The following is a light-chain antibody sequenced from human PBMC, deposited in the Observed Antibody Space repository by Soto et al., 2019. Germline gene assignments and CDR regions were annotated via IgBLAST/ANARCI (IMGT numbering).Light chain of an antibody. J-gene: IGKJ2*01. V-gene: IGKV3-20*01. CDR2: GAS. CDR1: QSVTSYY. CDR3: QLYDSSSYT. Sequence: EVVLTQSPGTLSLSPGERATLSCRASQSVTSYYLAWYQQKPGQAPRLLIYGASRRATDIPDRFSGSGSGTEFILTISRLEPEDYAVYYCQLYDSSSYTFGQGTKLEIK.